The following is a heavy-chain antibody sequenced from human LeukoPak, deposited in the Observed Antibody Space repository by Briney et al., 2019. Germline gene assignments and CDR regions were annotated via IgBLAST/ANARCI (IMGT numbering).Heavy chain of an antibody. CDR3: AREIYYDTSGYYGSVY. Sequence: PGGSLRLSCAASGFTFSSYAMHWVRQAPGKGLEWVAVISYDGSNKYYADSVKGRFTISRDNAKNSLYLQMNSLRAEDSAVYYCAREIYYDTSGYYGSVYWGQGTLVTVSS. J-gene: IGHJ4*02. V-gene: IGHV3-30-3*01. CDR1: GFTFSSYA. D-gene: IGHD3-22*01. CDR2: ISYDGSNK.